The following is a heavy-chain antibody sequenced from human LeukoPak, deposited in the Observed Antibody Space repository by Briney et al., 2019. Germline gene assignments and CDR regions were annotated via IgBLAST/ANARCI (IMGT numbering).Heavy chain of an antibody. CDR2: ISAYNGNT. D-gene: IGHD3-22*01. J-gene: IGHJ4*02. V-gene: IGHV1-18*01. CDR1: GYTFTSYY. Sequence: ASVKVSCKTPGYTFTSYYISWVRQAPGQGLEWMAWISAYNGNTKYAQKFQGRVTMTRDMSTSTVYMELSSLRSEDTAVYYCARVCDSSGYHFDYWGQGTLVTVSS. CDR3: ARVCDSSGYHFDY.